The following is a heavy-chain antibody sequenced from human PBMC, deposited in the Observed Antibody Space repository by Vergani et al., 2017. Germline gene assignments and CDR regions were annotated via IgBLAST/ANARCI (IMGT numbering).Heavy chain of an antibody. V-gene: IGHV3-11*04. CDR3: ARVRHDLWAGSIRPFDY. CDR1: GFTFSDYY. D-gene: IGHD3/OR15-3a*01. Sequence: QVQLVESGGGLVKPGGSLRLSCAASGFTFSDYYMTWLRQAPGKGLEWVSYITNSGRTRYYVDSVKGRFTISRDNAKNSLYLQMVSLGAEDTAIYYCARVRHDLWAGSIRPFDYWGRGTLVTVSS. J-gene: IGHJ4*02. CDR2: ITNSGRTR.